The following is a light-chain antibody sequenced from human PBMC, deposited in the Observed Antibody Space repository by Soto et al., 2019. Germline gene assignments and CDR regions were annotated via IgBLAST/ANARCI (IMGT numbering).Light chain of an antibody. J-gene: IGKJ5*01. CDR1: QSVSGW. V-gene: IGKV1-5*01. CDR3: QQLNSSPFT. CDR2: DAS. Sequence: DIQMTQSPSTLSASLGDTVTVTCRASQSVSGWLAWYQQKPGEAPKLLIYDASALPRGVPSRCRGSGSGTEFTLTISSLQPDDFEPYHCQQLNSSPFTFGQGTRLEIK.